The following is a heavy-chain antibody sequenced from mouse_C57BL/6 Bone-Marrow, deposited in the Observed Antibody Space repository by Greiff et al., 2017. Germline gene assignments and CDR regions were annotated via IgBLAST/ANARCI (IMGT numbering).Heavy chain of an antibody. CDR1: GYTFTSYW. CDR3: ARKGIWYFDV. V-gene: IGHV1-64*01. J-gene: IGHJ1*03. CDR2: IPPNSGST. Sequence: VQLQQPGAELVKPGASVKLSCKASGYTFTSYWMHWVKQRPGQGLEWIGMIPPNSGSTNYTQKFKSKATLTVDKSSSTAYMQLSSLTSEDSAVYYCARKGIWYFDVWGTGTTVTVSS.